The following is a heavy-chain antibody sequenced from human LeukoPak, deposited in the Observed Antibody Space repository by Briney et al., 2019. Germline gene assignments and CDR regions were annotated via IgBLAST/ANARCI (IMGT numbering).Heavy chain of an antibody. D-gene: IGHD6-13*01. Sequence: GGSLRLSCAASGFTFTDYAMSWVRQAPEKGLEWVSTISHSGGGTYYAESVKGRFTISRDNSKNSLYLQMNSLRGEDTAVYYCARGLYSSTTYYFDYWGQGTLVTVSS. V-gene: IGHV3-23*01. J-gene: IGHJ4*02. CDR2: ISHSGGGT. CDR1: GFTFTDYA. CDR3: ARGLYSSTTYYFDY.